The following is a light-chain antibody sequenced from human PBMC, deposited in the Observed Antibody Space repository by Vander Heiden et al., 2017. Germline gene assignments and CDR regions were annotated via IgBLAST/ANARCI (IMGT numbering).Light chain of an antibody. V-gene: IGLV3-9*01. CDR3: QVWDSSTVV. CDR1: NIGIKN. Sequence: SYELTQPLPVSVALGQTARITCGGNNIGIKNVHWDQQKPGQAPVLVIYRDSNRPSGIPERFSGSNAGNTATLTISRAQAGDEADYYCQVWDSSTVVFGGGTKLTVL. J-gene: IGLJ2*01. CDR2: RDS.